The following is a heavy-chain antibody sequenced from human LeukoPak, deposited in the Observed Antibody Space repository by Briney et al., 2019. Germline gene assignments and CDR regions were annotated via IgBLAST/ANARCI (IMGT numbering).Heavy chain of an antibody. CDR2: ISGSGGST. CDR1: GFTFSSCA. J-gene: IGHJ4*02. CDR3: ARNSGRIAAAGTDY. Sequence: GGSLRLSCAASGFTFSSCAMSWVRQAPGKGLEWVSAISGSGGSTYYADSVKGRFTISRDNSKNTLYLQMNSLRAEDTAVYYCARNSGRIAAAGTDYWGQGTLVTVSS. D-gene: IGHD6-13*01. V-gene: IGHV3-23*01.